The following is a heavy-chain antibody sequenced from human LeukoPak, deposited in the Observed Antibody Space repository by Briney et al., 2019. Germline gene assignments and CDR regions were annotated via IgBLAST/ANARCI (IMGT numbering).Heavy chain of an antibody. Sequence: GGSLRLSCAASGFTFDDYAMHWVRQAPGKGLEWVSGISWNSGSIGYADSVKGRFTISRDNAKNSLYLQMSSLRAEDTALYYCAKAAVVYYYDSSLAPHFDYWGQGTLVTVSS. CDR2: ISWNSGSI. J-gene: IGHJ4*02. D-gene: IGHD3-22*01. CDR1: GFTFDDYA. CDR3: AKAAVVYYYDSSLAPHFDY. V-gene: IGHV3-9*01.